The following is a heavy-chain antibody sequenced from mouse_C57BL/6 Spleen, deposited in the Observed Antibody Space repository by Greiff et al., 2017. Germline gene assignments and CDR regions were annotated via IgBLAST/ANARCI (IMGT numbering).Heavy chain of an antibody. CDR1: GYTFTGYW. Sequence: VKLQESGAALMKPGASVKLSCTATGYTFTGYWLEWVKQRPGHGLEWIGEILPGSGSTTSNEKFKGKATCTADTSSNTSYMQLSSLTTEDSAIYYCARNDGYYRAMDYWGQGTSVTVSS. CDR3: ARNDGYYRAMDY. J-gene: IGHJ4*01. CDR2: ILPGSGST. D-gene: IGHD2-3*01. V-gene: IGHV1-9*01.